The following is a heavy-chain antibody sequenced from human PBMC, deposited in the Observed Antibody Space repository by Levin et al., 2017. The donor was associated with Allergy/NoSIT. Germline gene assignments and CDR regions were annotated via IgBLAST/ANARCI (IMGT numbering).Heavy chain of an antibody. Sequence: TGGSLRLSCAASGFTFNNNAMSWVRQAPGKGLEWASTISPSGDETHYADSVKGRFTISRDNSKNTLSVQMNNLRAEDTAVYYCVSRMGGWGAFDIWGQGTLVTVSS. CDR1: GFTFNNNA. D-gene: IGHD1-26*01. CDR2: ISPSGDET. V-gene: IGHV3-23*01. CDR3: VSRMGGWGAFDI. J-gene: IGHJ3*02.